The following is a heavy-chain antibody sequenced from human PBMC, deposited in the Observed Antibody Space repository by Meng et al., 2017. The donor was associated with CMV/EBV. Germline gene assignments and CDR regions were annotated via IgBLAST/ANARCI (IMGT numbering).Heavy chain of an antibody. J-gene: IGHJ5*02. D-gene: IGHD2-2*02. CDR3: ARDCSSTSCYMEELNWFDP. Sequence: SVKVSRKASGGTLSSYVISWVRQAPGQGLEWMGGIIPIFGTANYAQKFQGRVTITTDESTSTAYMELSSLRSEDTAVYYCARDCSSTSCYMEELNWFDPWGQGTLVTVSS. CDR2: IIPIFGTA. CDR1: GGTLSSYV. V-gene: IGHV1-69*05.